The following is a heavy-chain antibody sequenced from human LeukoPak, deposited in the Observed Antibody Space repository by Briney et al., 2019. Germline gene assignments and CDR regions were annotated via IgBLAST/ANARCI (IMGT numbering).Heavy chain of an antibody. Sequence: PGGSLRLSCAASGFTFSSYAMHWVRQAPGKGLEWVAVISYDGSNKYYADSVKGRFTISRDNSKNTLYLQMNSLRAEDTAVYYCARTTHLPEYYFDYWGQGTLVTVSS. J-gene: IGHJ4*02. CDR1: GFTFSSYA. CDR3: ARTTHLPEYYFDY. D-gene: IGHD4-17*01. V-gene: IGHV3-30*01. CDR2: ISYDGSNK.